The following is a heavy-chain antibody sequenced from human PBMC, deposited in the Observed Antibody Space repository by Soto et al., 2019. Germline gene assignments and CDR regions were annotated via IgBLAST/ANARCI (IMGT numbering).Heavy chain of an antibody. CDR2: INPSGGST. Sequence: ASVKVSCKASGYTFTSYYMHWVRQAPGQGLEWMGIINPSGGSTSYAQKFQGRVTMTRDTSTSTVYMELSSLRSEDTAVYYCARADYDILTGYYVYYYYYGMDVWGQGTTVTVSS. V-gene: IGHV1-46*01. D-gene: IGHD3-9*01. CDR1: GYTFTSYY. CDR3: ARADYDILTGYYVYYYYYGMDV. J-gene: IGHJ6*02.